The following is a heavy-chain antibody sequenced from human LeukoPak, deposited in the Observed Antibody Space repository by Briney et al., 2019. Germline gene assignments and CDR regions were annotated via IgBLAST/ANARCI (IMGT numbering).Heavy chain of an antibody. J-gene: IGHJ6*02. CDR1: GGSISSSNYN. V-gene: IGHV4-39*02. CDR2: IYYRGTT. CDR3: ARDLADDSSGHYYYYGMDV. Sequence: PSETLSLTCTVSGGSISSSNYNWGWIRQPPGKGPEWIASIYYRGTTYYNPSLKSRVTISVDTSKSQFSLRLRSVTAADTAVYYCARDLADDSSGHYYYYGMDVWGQGTTVTVSS. D-gene: IGHD3-22*01.